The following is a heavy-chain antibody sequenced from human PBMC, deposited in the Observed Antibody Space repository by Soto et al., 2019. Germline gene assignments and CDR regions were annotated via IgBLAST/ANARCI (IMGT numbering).Heavy chain of an antibody. Sequence: PGGSLRLSCAVSGFIFSDSEFNWVRQAPGKGVEWVSYIGENGRDIYDAYPVKCRFTISRDDDKSTLYLEMNSLRAEDTAVDYGVRAPGPMYYAMDAWGQGTMGTVSS. V-gene: IGHV3-48*03. CDR2: IGENGRDI. CDR1: GFIFSDSE. J-gene: IGHJ6*02. CDR3: VRAPGPMYYAMDA. D-gene: IGHD2-8*01.